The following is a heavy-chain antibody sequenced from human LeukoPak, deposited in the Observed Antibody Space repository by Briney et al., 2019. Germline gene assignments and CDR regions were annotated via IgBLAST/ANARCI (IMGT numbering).Heavy chain of an antibody. CDR3: AKLHATSVTTSDDY. V-gene: IGHV3-23*01. J-gene: IGHJ4*02. CDR2: ISGSGSST. D-gene: IGHD4-11*01. Sequence: PGGSLRLSCAASGFTFSSFAMRWVRPAPGKGLEWVSSISGSGSSTYYADSVKGRFTISRDNSKNTLYLQMSSLRAEDAAVYYCAKLHATSVTTSDDYWGQGTLVTVSS. CDR1: GFTFSSFA.